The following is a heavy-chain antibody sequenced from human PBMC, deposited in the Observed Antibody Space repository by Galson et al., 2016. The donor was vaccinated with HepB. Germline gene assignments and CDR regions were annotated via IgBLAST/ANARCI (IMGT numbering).Heavy chain of an antibody. CDR2: IYSVAST. Sequence: SLRLSCAASGFTVSTNYMSWVRQALGKGLQWVSDIYSVASTYYADSVKGRFTISRDKSKNTLYHQMYRLIAENTALYYCAKDTGYFGSRSHHYWGPGTLVTVSS. D-gene: IGHD3-10*01. CDR3: AKDTGYFGSRSHHY. V-gene: IGHV3-53*05. J-gene: IGHJ4*02. CDR1: GFTVSTNY.